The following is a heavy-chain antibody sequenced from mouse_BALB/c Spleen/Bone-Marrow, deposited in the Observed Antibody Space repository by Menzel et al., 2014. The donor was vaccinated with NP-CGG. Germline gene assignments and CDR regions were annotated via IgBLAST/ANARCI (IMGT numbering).Heavy chain of an antibody. V-gene: IGHV5-17*02. J-gene: IGHJ3*01. CDR1: GFTFSSFG. CDR3: ARGGNFAWFAY. CDR2: ISSGSSTI. Sequence: EVQGVESGGGLVQPGGSRKLSCAASGFTFSSFGMHWVRQAPEKGLEWVAYISSGSSTIYYADTVKGRFTISRDKPKNTLFLQMTSLRSEDTAMYYCARGGNFAWFAYWGQGTLATVSA. D-gene: IGHD2-1*01.